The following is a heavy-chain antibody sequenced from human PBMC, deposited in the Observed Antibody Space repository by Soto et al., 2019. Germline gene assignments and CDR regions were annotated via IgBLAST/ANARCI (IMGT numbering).Heavy chain of an antibody. J-gene: IGHJ6*02. CDR1: GGSISSSNW. Sequence: SETLSLTCAVSGGSISSSNWWSWVRQPPGKGLEWIGEIYHSGSTNYNPSLKSRVTISVDKSKNQFSLKLSSVTAADTAVYYCARDWCSGGSCYRALMDVWGQGTTVTVSS. CDR3: ARDWCSGGSCYRALMDV. V-gene: IGHV4-4*02. D-gene: IGHD2-15*01. CDR2: IYHSGST.